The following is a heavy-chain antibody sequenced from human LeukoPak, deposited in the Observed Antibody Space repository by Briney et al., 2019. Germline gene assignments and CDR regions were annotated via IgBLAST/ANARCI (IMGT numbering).Heavy chain of an antibody. J-gene: IGHJ4*02. D-gene: IGHD3/OR15-3a*01. CDR3: ASGRHDFLH. CDR1: GFVFSTYW. CDR2: INLDGTEE. V-gene: IGHV3-7*01. Sequence: GGSLRLSCAASGFVFSTYWMTWVRQAPGKGLEWVANINLDGTEEHYVDSSLKGRFTISRDNAKNSPYLQMTSLRVEDTAVYYCASGRHDFLHWGQGTLVTVSS.